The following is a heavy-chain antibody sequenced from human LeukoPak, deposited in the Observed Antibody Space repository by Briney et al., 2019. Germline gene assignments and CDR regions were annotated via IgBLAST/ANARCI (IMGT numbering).Heavy chain of an antibody. CDR3: ARDNTGTTSGEAFDI. CDR1: EFTFSYAW. Sequence: GGSLRLSCAASEFTFSYAWMSWVRQAPGKGLEWVSSISSSSSYIYYADSVKGRFTISRDNAKNSLYLQMNSLRAEDTAVYYCARDNTGTTSGEAFDIWGQGTMVTVSS. D-gene: IGHD1-7*01. V-gene: IGHV3-21*01. J-gene: IGHJ3*02. CDR2: ISSSSSYI.